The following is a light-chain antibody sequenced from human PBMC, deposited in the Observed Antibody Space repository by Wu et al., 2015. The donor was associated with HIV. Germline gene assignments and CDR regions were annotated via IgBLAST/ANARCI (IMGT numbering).Light chain of an antibody. V-gene: IGKV3-15*01. CDR1: QNIDTN. Sequence: EIVMTQSPATLSVSPGERATLSCRASQNIDTNLAWYQQKPGQAPRLLIFGASTRATGVAARFSGSGSGTEFTLTITSMQSEDFAVYYCQQYNNWITFGQGTRLEIK. CDR2: GAS. CDR3: QQYNNWIT. J-gene: IGKJ5*01.